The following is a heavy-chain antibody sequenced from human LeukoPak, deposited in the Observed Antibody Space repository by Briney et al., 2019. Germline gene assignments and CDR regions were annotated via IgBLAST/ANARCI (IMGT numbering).Heavy chain of an antibody. CDR3: ASYGFDYFDY. V-gene: IGHV4-59*08. CDR2: IYYSGST. CDR1: GGSISSYY. D-gene: IGHD3-10*01. Sequence: KPSETLSLTCTVSGGSISSYYWSWIRQPPGKGLEWIGYIYYSGSTNYNPSLKSRVTISVDTSKNQFSLKLSSVTAADTAVYYCASYGFDYFDYWGQGTLVTVSS. J-gene: IGHJ4*02.